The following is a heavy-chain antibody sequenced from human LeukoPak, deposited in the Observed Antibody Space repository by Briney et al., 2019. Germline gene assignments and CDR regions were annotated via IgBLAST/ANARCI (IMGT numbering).Heavy chain of an antibody. CDR2: INPNSVGT. J-gene: IGHJ3*02. D-gene: IGHD3-22*01. CDR1: GYTFTGYY. CDR3: ATPYLYYYDSSGYYAFDI. Sequence: ASVKVSCKASGYTFTGYYMHWVRQAPGQGLEWMGCINPNSVGTNYAQKFQGRVTMTRDTSISPAYMELSRLISDDTAVYYCATPYLYYYDSSGYYAFDIWGQGTMVTVSS. V-gene: IGHV1-2*02.